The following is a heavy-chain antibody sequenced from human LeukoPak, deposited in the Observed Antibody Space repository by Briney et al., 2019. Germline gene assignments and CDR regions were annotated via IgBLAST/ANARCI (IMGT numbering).Heavy chain of an antibody. CDR3: ARLLQGLVVRVEWFDP. D-gene: IGHD2-2*01. J-gene: IGHJ5*02. CDR1: GFTFSSYT. V-gene: IGHV3-21*01. CDR2: ISSSSSYI. Sequence: PGGSLRLSCAASGFTFSSYTMNWVRQAPGKGLEWVSSISSSSSYIYYADSVKGRFTISRDNAKNSLYLQLNSLRAEDTAVYYCARLLQGLVVRVEWFDPWGQGILVTVSS.